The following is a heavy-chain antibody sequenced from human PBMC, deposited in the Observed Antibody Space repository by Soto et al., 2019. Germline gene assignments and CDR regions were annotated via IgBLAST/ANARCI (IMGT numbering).Heavy chain of an antibody. CDR3: ARGRPWRWYSWCGP. V-gene: IGHV1-18*04. D-gene: IGHD2-15*01. CDR1: GYTFTSSG. CDR2: ISAYNGNT. J-gene: IGHJ5*02. Sequence: ASVKVSCKASGYTFTSSGISWVRQAPGQGLEWMGWISAYNGNTNYAQKLQGRVTMTTDPSTSTAYMELRSLRSDDTAVYYCARGRPWRWYSWCGPVGQGTRITVAS.